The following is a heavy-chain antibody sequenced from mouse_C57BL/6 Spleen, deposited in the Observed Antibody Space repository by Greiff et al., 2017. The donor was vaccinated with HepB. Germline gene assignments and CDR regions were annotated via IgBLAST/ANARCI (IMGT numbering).Heavy chain of an antibody. V-gene: IGHV14-3*01. CDR3: ARGSLRGSSYVYAMDY. Sequence: EVMLVESVAELVRPGASVKLSCTASGFNIKNTYMHWVKQRPEQGLEWIGRIDPANGNTKYAPKFQGKATITADTSSNTAYLQLSSLTSEDTAIYYCARGSLRGSSYVYAMDYWGQGTSVTVSS. D-gene: IGHD1-1*01. J-gene: IGHJ4*01. CDR1: GFNIKNTY. CDR2: IDPANGNT.